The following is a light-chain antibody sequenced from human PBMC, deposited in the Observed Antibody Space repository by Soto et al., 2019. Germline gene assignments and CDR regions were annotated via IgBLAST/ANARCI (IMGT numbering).Light chain of an antibody. CDR2: DAS. CDR1: QSFSGK. V-gene: IGKV3-15*01. CDR3: QQYNNWPPWT. Sequence: IVMTHSPATLCLSPGEIAALSVGASQSFSGKLAWYQHRPGQAPRLLIYDASIRATGIPARFSGSGSGTVFTLNISSLQSEDFALYYCQQYNNWPPWTFGQGTRWIS. J-gene: IGKJ1*01.